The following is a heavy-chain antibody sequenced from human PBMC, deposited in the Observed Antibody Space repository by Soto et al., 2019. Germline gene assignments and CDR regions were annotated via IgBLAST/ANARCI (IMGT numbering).Heavy chain of an antibody. CDR2: ISAYNGNT. CDR3: ARGVTASYYSAY. Sequence: QVQLVQSGAEVKKPGASVKVSCKASGYTFTSYGISWVRQAPGQGLEWMGWISAYNGNTNYAHMLQGRVTMTTDTSTSIADMEVTSLRSDDTAVYYCARGVTASYYSAYWGQGTLVTVAS. J-gene: IGHJ4*02. V-gene: IGHV1-18*01. CDR1: GYTFTSYG. D-gene: IGHD2-21*02.